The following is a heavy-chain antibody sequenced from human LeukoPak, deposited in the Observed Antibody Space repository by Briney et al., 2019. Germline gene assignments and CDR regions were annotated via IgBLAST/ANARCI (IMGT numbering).Heavy chain of an antibody. CDR3: ARVGRRNCSGGSCYDFDY. J-gene: IGHJ4*02. CDR1: GGSISSGSYY. V-gene: IGHV4-61*01. CDR2: IYYSGST. D-gene: IGHD2-15*01. Sequence: PSETLSLTCTVSGGSISSGSYYWSWIRQPPGKGLEWIGYIYYSGSTNYNPSLKSRVTISVDTSKDQFSLKLSSVTAADTAVYYCARVGRRNCSGGSCYDFDYWGQGTLVAVSS.